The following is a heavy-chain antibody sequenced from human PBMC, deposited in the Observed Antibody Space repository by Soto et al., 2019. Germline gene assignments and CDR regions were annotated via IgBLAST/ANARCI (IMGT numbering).Heavy chain of an antibody. CDR1: GYTFTRYD. Sequence: QVQLVQSGAEVKKPGASVKVSCKTSGYTFTRYDINWVRQATGQGLEWMGWMNPKSGYTGSAQRFKGRITMTRDTYISTAYMEVSSMRSEDTAMYYWARTEGDLDYWGQGTLVTVSS. CDR3: ARTEGDLDY. CDR2: MNPKSGYT. J-gene: IGHJ4*01. V-gene: IGHV1-8*01. D-gene: IGHD2-21*02.